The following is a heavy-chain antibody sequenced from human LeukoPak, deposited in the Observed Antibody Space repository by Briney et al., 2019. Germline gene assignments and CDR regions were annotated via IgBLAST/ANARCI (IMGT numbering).Heavy chain of an antibody. J-gene: IGHJ4*02. CDR1: GFTFSSYS. Sequence: GGSLRLSRAASGFTFSSYSMNWVRQAPGKGLEWVSYISSSSSMIYYADSVKGRFTISRDNAKNSLYLQMNSLRAEDTAVYYCARIMTTVTTVEYWGQGTLVTVSS. CDR3: ARIMTTVTTVEY. D-gene: IGHD4-17*01. V-gene: IGHV3-48*01. CDR2: ISSSSSMI.